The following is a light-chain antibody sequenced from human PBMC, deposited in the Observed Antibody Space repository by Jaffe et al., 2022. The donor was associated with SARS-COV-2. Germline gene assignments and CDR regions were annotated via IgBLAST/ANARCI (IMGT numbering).Light chain of an antibody. Sequence: EIVLTQSPGTLSLSPGERAALSCRASQSISNNYLAWYQRKPGQAPRLLIYDASTRATGIPDRFSGSGFGTDFTLTISRLEPEDFAVYYCQQYGGSPLFTFGPGTKVDI. V-gene: IGKV3-20*01. CDR2: DAS. CDR3: QQYGGSPLFT. CDR1: QSISNNY. J-gene: IGKJ3*01.